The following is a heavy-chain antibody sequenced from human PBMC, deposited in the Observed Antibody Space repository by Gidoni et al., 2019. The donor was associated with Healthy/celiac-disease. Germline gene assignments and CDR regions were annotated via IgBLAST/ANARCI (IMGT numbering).Heavy chain of an antibody. D-gene: IGHD1-1*01. V-gene: IGHV3-15*01. Sequence: EVQLVESGGGLVKPGGSLRLSCAASGFTFSNAWMSWVRQAPGKGLEWVGRIKSKTDGGTTDYAAPVKGRLTISRDDSKNTLYLQMNSLKTEDTAVYYCTTDRRLRPFDYWGQGTLVTVSS. CDR3: TTDRRLRPFDY. J-gene: IGHJ4*02. CDR1: GFTFSNAW. CDR2: IKSKTDGGTT.